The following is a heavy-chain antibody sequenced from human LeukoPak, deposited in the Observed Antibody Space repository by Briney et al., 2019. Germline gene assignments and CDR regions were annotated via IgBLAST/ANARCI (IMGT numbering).Heavy chain of an antibody. CDR1: GFTFSSYA. V-gene: IGHV3-23*01. Sequence: GGSLRLSCAASGFTFSSYAMSWVRQAPGKGLECVSAISGSGGSTYYAGSVKGRFTISRDNSKNTLYLQMNSLRAEDTAVYYCAKDRGYSSSWYGGNFDYWGQGTLVTVSS. CDR3: AKDRGYSSSWYGGNFDY. D-gene: IGHD6-13*01. CDR2: ISGSGGST. J-gene: IGHJ4*02.